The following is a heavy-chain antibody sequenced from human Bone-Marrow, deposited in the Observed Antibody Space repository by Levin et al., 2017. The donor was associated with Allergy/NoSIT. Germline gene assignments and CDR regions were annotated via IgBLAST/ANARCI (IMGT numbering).Heavy chain of an antibody. D-gene: IGHD6-13*01. V-gene: IGHV3-9*01. CDR1: GFRFDDYA. Sequence: GGSLRLSCAASGFRFDDYAMHWVRQAPGKGLEWVSGISWNRGTTGYADSVKGRFTISRDNAKKFLYLQMNSLRVEDTAFYYCVKDSEDGSSWPIDYYVMDVWRQGTTVTVSS. J-gene: IGHJ6*02. CDR2: ISWNRGTT. CDR3: VKDSEDGSSWPIDYYVMDV.